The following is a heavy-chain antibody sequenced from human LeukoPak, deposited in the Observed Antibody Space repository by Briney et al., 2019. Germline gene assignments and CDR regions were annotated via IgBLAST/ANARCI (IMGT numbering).Heavy chain of an antibody. CDR3: ASRDYFDY. CDR2: ITADSGTT. J-gene: IGHJ4*02. CDR1: GFTFSTKS. Sequence: GGSLRLSCAVSGFTFSTKSMNWVRQAPGKGPEWVSYITADSGTTYYADSVKGRFTISRDNAKNSLYLQMNSLRDEDTAVYYCASRDYFDYWGQGTLVTVSS. V-gene: IGHV3-48*02.